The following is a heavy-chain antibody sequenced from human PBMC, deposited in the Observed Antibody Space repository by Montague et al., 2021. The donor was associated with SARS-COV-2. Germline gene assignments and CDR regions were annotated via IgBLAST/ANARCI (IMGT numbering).Heavy chain of an antibody. CDR2: IYYSGST. J-gene: IGHJ4*02. V-gene: IGHV4-39*01. CDR3: ARKARRGITIFGVVTASYYFDY. CDR1: GGSISSSSYY. Sequence: SETLSLTCTVSGGSISSSSYYWGWIRQPPGKGLEWIGSIYYSGSTYYNPSLKSRVTISVDTSKNQFSLKLSSVTAADTAVYYCARKARRGITIFGVVTASYYFDYWGQGTLVTVSP. D-gene: IGHD3-3*01.